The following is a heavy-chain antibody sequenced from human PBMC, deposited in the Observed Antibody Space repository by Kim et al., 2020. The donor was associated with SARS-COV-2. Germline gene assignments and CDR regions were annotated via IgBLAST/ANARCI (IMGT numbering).Heavy chain of an antibody. J-gene: IGHJ4*02. V-gene: IGHV1-2*02. Sequence: PDSGGTNYAQKLQGRVTMTRDTSISTAYMELSRLRSDDTAVYYCARARIDYWGQGTLVTVSS. CDR3: ARARIDY. CDR2: PDSGGT.